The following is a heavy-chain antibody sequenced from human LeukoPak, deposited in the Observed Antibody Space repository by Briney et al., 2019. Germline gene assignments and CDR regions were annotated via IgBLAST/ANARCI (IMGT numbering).Heavy chain of an antibody. CDR1: EFTFSSYA. Sequence: GRSLRLSCAASEFTFSSYAMHWVRQAPGKGLEWVAVILYDGSSKKYADSVRGRFTISRDNSENTLYLQMNSLRADDTAMYYCAALDHGHDFWGQGTLVTVSS. CDR3: AALDHGHDF. CDR2: ILYDGSSK. V-gene: IGHV3-30*03. J-gene: IGHJ4*02.